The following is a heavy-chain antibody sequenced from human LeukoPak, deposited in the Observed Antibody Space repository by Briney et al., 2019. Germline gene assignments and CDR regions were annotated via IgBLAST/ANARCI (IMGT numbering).Heavy chain of an antibody. Sequence: GGSLRLSCAGSGFTFNSYWMSWVRQAPGKGLEWVANIKQDGSEKDYLDSVKGRFTISRDNTKNSLYLQMNSLRAEDTAVYYCTGDRESGSVVHYYYYMDVWGKGTTVTVSS. D-gene: IGHD1-26*01. CDR3: TGDRESGSVVHYYYYMDV. CDR1: GFTFNSYW. J-gene: IGHJ6*03. CDR2: IKQDGSEK. V-gene: IGHV3-7*01.